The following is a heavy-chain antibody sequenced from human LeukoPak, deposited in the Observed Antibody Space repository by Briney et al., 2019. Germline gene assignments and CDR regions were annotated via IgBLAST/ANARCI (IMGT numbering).Heavy chain of an antibody. CDR2: IYYSGST. J-gene: IGHJ4*02. V-gene: IGHV4-31*03. CDR1: GGSISSGGYY. CDR3: ARSKWELLHLIDY. Sequence: SETLSLTCTVPGGSISSGGYYWSWIRQYPGKGLEWIGYIYYSGSTYYNPSLKSRVTISVDRSKNQFSLKLSSVTAADTAVYYCARSKWELLHLIDYWGQGTLVTVSS. D-gene: IGHD1-26*01.